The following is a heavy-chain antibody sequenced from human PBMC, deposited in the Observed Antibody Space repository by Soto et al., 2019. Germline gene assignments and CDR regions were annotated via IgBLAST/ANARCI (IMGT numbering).Heavy chain of an antibody. CDR2: IYVTGAV. J-gene: IGHJ5*02. V-gene: IGHV4-31*03. CDR1: GAALNSGNYY. Sequence: SETLSLTCSVSGAALNSGNYYWSWIRQVPGKGLEWIGHIYVTGAVDYNPSLRDRITISQDTSERQFSLNLRLVTAADMAVYYCARLRIASNNYKWFDPWGQGTLVTVSS. CDR3: ARLRIASNNYKWFDP. D-gene: IGHD1-20*01.